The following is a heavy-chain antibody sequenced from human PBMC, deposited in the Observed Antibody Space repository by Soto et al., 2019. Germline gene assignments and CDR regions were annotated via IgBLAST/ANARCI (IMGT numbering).Heavy chain of an antibody. Sequence: GGSLRLSCAASGFSFSNYAMNWVRLAPGKGLEWVSSISGSGGSTYYADSVKGGFTISRDNSKNTLYLQMNSLRAEDTAVYYCAKDPEWELPKYYFDYWGQGTLVTVS. CDR1: GFSFSNYA. D-gene: IGHD1-26*01. V-gene: IGHV3-23*01. CDR2: ISGSGGST. J-gene: IGHJ4*02. CDR3: AKDPEWELPKYYFDY.